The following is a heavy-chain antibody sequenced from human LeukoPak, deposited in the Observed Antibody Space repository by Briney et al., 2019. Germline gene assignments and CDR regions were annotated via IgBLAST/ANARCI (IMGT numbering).Heavy chain of an antibody. CDR1: GVSISSSSYY. CDR2: IYYTGST. CDR3: ARRGGRRYYGSGTYYNDYYFDY. D-gene: IGHD3-10*01. J-gene: IGHJ4*02. Sequence: SETLSLTCTVSGVSISSSSYYWGWIRQPPGKGLEWIWCIYYTGSTYYNPSLKSRVTMSVDTSKSQFSLKLSSVTAADPAVYYCARRGGRRYYGSGTYYNDYYFDYWGQGTLVTVSS. V-gene: IGHV4-39*01.